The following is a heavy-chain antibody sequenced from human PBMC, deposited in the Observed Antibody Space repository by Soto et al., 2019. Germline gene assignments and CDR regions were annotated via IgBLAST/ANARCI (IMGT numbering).Heavy chain of an antibody. Sequence: GGSLRLSCAASGFTFSDYYMSWIRQAPGKGLEWVSYISTISTYTNYADSVMGRFTISRDNAKNSLYLQMNSLRAEDTAVYYCATSRSFDYWGQGALVTVSS. V-gene: IGHV3-11*06. D-gene: IGHD3-10*01. CDR2: ISTISTYT. CDR3: ATSRSFDY. CDR1: GFTFSDYY. J-gene: IGHJ4*02.